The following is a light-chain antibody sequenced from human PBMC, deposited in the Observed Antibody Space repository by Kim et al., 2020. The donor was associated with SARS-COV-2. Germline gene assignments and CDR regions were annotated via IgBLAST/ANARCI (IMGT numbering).Light chain of an antibody. CDR3: QSYDSSLSGYV. Sequence: RVTISCTGSSSNIGAGFDVHWYQQLPGTAPKLLIYVNRNRPSGVPDRFSGSKSGTSASLAITGLQAEDEADYYCQSYDSSLSGYVFGTGTKVSVL. J-gene: IGLJ1*01. CDR2: VNR. CDR1: SSNIGAGFD. V-gene: IGLV1-40*01.